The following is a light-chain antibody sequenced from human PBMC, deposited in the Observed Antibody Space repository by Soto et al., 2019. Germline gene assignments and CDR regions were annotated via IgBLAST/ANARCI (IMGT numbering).Light chain of an antibody. V-gene: IGKV3-20*01. CDR3: QQYGSSPWT. CDR1: QSVSSSY. Sequence: EIVLTQSPGTLSLSPGERATLSCRASQSVSSSYLGWYQQKPGQAPRLLIYGASSRATDIPDRFSGSGSGTDFTLTISRLEPEDFAVYYCQQYGSSPWTFGQGTRVEIK. CDR2: GAS. J-gene: IGKJ1*01.